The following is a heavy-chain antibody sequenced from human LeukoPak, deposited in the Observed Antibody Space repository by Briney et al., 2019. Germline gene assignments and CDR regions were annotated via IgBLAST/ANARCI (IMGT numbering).Heavy chain of an antibody. D-gene: IGHD3-10*01. Sequence: GGSLRLSCAASGFTFDDYAMHWVRQAPGKGLEWVSLISGDGGATYYADSVKGRFTISRDNSKNSLYLQMNSLRSEDTALYYCAEEGRGGGLDIDYWGQGTLVTVSS. CDR3: AEEGRGGGLDIDY. J-gene: IGHJ4*02. CDR2: ISGDGGAT. V-gene: IGHV3-43*02. CDR1: GFTFDDYA.